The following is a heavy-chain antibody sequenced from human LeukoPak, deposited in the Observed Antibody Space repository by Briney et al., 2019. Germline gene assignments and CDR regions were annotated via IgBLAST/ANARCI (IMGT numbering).Heavy chain of an antibody. D-gene: IGHD5-24*01. V-gene: IGHV3-23*01. CDR2: ISPNGVIT. CDR3: AKDDAWLQYGN. J-gene: IGHJ4*02. Sequence: PGGTLRLSCAASGFTFSSHGMNWVRQAPGKGLEWVSGISPNGVITYYADSVKGRFTISSDNSKGTVYLQMNSLRPEDTAVYYCAKDDAWLQYGNWGRGTPVTVSS. CDR1: GFTFSSHG.